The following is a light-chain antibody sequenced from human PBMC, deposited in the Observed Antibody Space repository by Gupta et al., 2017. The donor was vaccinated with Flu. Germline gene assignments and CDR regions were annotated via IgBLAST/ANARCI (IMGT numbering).Light chain of an antibody. Sequence: PSLLHPSGGDCTTITCLVYSYTKNFMNWFQQKPGQAPRLLIYGASSWDTGVPKRFSGSGSGTDFTLTISSLEPEDFATYYCQQDDDFPVTFGRGTKLEIK. CDR3: QQDDDFPVT. CDR1: SYTKNF. CDR2: GAS. J-gene: IGKJ4*01. V-gene: IGKV1-33*01.